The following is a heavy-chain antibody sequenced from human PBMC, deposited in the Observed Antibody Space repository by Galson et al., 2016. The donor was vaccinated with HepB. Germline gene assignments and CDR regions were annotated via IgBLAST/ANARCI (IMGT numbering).Heavy chain of an antibody. V-gene: IGHV3-30-3*01. Sequence: LRLSCAASGFTFRSYTMHWVRQAPGKGLEWVAVIPYDESNIYYADSVKGRFTISRDNSKSALYLQMNSLRVADTAVYYCARKIVPTGMGNDYWGQGALVTVSS. CDR3: ARKIVPTGMGNDY. D-gene: IGHD2-2*01. CDR2: IPYDESNI. J-gene: IGHJ4*02. CDR1: GFTFRSYT.